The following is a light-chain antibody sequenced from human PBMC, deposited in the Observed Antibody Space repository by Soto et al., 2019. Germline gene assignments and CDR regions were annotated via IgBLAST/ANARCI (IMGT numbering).Light chain of an antibody. Sequence: QSVLTQPPSVSGAPGQRVTISCTGGGSNIGAGYDVHWYQQLPGKAPKLLIYGNSNRPSGVPDRFSGSKSGTSASLAITGLQAEDEADYYCQSYDSSLSGWVFGGGTKLTVL. CDR1: GSNIGAGYD. CDR2: GNS. CDR3: QSYDSSLSGWV. J-gene: IGLJ3*02. V-gene: IGLV1-40*01.